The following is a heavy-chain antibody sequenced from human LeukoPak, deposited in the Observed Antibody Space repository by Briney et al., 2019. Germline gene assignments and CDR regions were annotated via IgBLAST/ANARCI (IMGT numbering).Heavy chain of an antibody. V-gene: IGHV1-69*05. CDR3: ARERWLQPVFDY. J-gene: IGHJ4*02. CDR1: GGTFSSYA. D-gene: IGHD5-24*01. Sequence: SVKVSCKASGGTFSSYAISWVRQAPGQGLEWMGGIIPIFGTANYAQKFQGRVTITTDESTSTAYMELSSLRSEDTAVYYCARERWLQPVFDYWGQGTLVTVSS. CDR2: IIPIFGTA.